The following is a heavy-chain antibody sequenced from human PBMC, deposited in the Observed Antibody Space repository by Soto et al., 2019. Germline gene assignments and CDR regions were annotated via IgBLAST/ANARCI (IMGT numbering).Heavy chain of an antibody. D-gene: IGHD1-1*01. CDR1: GISVSTSDYY. J-gene: IGHJ4*02. V-gene: IGHV4-39*01. Sequence: PSETLSLTCTVSGISVSTSDYYWGWVRQPPGKGLDWIGNIYYSGSTFYNPSLRSRVTLSVDTSKNQFSLRLNSVTAADTAVYFCARFVVQAYRNSDFDYWGQGTLVTVSS. CDR3: ARFVVQAYRNSDFDY. CDR2: IYYSGST.